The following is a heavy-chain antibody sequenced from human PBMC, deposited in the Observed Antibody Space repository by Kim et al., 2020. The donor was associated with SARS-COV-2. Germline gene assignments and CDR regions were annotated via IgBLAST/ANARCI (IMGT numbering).Heavy chain of an antibody. CDR3: ARGKGTMVRGVRGYFDY. CDR2: INHSGST. Sequence: SETLSLTCAVYGGSFSGYYWSWIRQPPGKGLEWIGEINHSGSTNYNPSLKSRVTISVDTSKNQFSLKLSSVTAADTAVYYCARGKGTMVRGVRGYFDYWG. J-gene: IGHJ4*03. V-gene: IGHV4-34*01. CDR1: GGSFSGYY. D-gene: IGHD3-10*01.